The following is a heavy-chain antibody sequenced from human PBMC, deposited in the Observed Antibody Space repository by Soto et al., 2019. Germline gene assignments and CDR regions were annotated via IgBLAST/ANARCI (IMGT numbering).Heavy chain of an antibody. CDR1: GYTFTSYD. CDR2: MNPNSGNT. Sequence: ASVKVSCKASGYTFTSYDINWVRQATGQGLEWMGWMNPNSGNTGYAQKFQGRVTMTRNTSISTAYMELSSLRSEDTAVYYCARGSGPSSYYYYYYMDVWGKGTTVTVSS. J-gene: IGHJ6*03. V-gene: IGHV1-8*01. CDR3: ARGSGPSSYYYYYYMDV.